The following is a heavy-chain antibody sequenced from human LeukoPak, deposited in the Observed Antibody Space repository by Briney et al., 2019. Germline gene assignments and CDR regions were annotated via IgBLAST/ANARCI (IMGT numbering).Heavy chain of an antibody. D-gene: IGHD3-10*01. V-gene: IGHV3-23*01. CDR2: ISGSGGST. CDR3: ARGVTYYYGSGSPYYFDY. J-gene: IGHJ4*02. CDR1: GFTFSSYA. Sequence: GASLRLSCAASGFTFSSYAMSWVRQAPGKGLEWVSAISGSGGSTYYADSVKGRFTISRDNAKNSLYLQMNSLRAEDTALYYCARGVTYYYGSGSPYYFDYWGRGTLVTVSS.